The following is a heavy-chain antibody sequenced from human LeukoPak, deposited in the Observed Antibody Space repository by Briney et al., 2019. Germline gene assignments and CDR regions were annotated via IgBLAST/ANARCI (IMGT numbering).Heavy chain of an antibody. CDR1: GFTFSSYG. D-gene: IGHD6-25*01. Sequence: GGSLRLSCAASGFTFSSYGMHWVRQAPGKGLEWVAFIRYDGSNKYYADSVKGRFTISRVNSKNTLYLQMNSLRAEDTAVYYCAKSVPPYSSVSAFDIWGQGTMVTVSS. V-gene: IGHV3-30*02. CDR3: AKSVPPYSSVSAFDI. J-gene: IGHJ3*02. CDR2: IRYDGSNK.